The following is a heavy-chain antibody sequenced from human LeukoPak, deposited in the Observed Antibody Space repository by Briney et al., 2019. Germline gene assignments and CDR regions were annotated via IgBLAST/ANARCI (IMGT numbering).Heavy chain of an antibody. J-gene: IGHJ3*02. CDR1: GFTFSSYA. D-gene: IGHD2-2*02. CDR3: AKVVGRDSSYYTVAAFDI. V-gene: IGHV3-23*01. CDR2: ISGSDANT. Sequence: QSGGSLRLSCAASGFTFSSYAMSWVRQAPGKGLEWVSHISGSDANTDYADSVKGRFIISRDNSKNTLYLQMNSLRAEDTAVYYCAKVVGRDSSYYTVAAFDIWGQGTMVTVSS.